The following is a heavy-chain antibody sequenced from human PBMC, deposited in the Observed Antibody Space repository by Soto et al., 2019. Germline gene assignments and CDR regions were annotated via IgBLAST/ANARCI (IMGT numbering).Heavy chain of an antibody. D-gene: IGHD6-19*01. CDR1: GYSIRSGSY. CDR2: IYHGGTT. V-gene: IGHV4-38-2*02. Sequence: SETLSLTCTVSGYSIRSGSYWAWIRRPPGKGPEWIASIYHGGTTFYNPSLKSRITISVDTSNNQFSLKLTSVTAADTAVYYCARVHVMVVAGSTFDDWGHGTLSTVSS. J-gene: IGHJ4*01. CDR3: ARVHVMVVAGSTFDD.